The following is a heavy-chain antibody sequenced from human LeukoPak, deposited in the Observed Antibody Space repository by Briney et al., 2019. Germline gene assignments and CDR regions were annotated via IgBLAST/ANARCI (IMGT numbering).Heavy chain of an antibody. V-gene: IGHV1-8*01. CDR3: ARVRALVRGVIFSWFDP. CDR2: MNPNSGNT. D-gene: IGHD3-10*01. Sequence: ASVNVSCKASGYTFTSYDINWVRQATGQGLEGMGWMNPNSGNTGYAQKFQGRVTMTSNTSISTAYMELSSLRPEDTAVYYCARVRALVRGVIFSWFDPWGQGALVTVSS. J-gene: IGHJ5*02. CDR1: GYTFTSYD.